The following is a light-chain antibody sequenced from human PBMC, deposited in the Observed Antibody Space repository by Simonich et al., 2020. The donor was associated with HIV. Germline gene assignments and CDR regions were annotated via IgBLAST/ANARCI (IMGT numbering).Light chain of an antibody. V-gene: IGKV3-15*01. Sequence: EIVMTQSPATLSVSPGERATLSCRASQSVTNNLAWYQQKPGQAPRLLIYGAYTRATVIPARFRGSGSGTEFTLTISSMQSEDFAVYYCQQYNDWPLYTFGQGTKLEIK. CDR2: GAY. J-gene: IGKJ2*01. CDR1: QSVTNN. CDR3: QQYNDWPLYT.